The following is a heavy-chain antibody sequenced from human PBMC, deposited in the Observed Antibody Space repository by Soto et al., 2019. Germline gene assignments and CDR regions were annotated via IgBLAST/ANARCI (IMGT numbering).Heavy chain of an antibody. CDR2: INNIGTDT. CDR1: GFTFSIFA. D-gene: IGHD3-10*01. CDR3: VKDLSYYGSGTYLRSPFDY. Sequence: GGSLRLSCSASGFTFSIFAMHWVRQAPGKGLEYVSAINNIGTDTYYADSVRGRFTISRDNSKNTLYLQMNSLRPEDTAIYYCVKDLSYYGSGTYLRSPFDYWGQGTQVTVSS. V-gene: IGHV3-64D*06. J-gene: IGHJ4*02.